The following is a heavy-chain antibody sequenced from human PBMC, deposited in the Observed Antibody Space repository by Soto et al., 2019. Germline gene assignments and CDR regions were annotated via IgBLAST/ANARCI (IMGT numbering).Heavy chain of an antibody. CDR1: GGTFSCYT. CDR3: ARTAGADSSSCRYYFDY. V-gene: IGHV1-69*02. J-gene: IGHJ4*02. CDR2: IIPILGIA. D-gene: IGHD6-13*01. Sequence: SVKVSCKASGGTFSCYTISWVRQAPGQGLEWMGRIIPILGIANYAQKFQGRVTITADESTSTAYMELSSLRSEDTAVYYCARTAGADSSSCRYYFDYWGQGTLVTVSS.